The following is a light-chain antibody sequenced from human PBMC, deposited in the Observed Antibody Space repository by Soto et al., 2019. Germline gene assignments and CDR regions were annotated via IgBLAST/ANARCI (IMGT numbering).Light chain of an antibody. V-gene: IGLV2-8*01. CDR3: SSYAGSNIVV. J-gene: IGLJ2*01. CDR2: EVS. CDR1: SSDVGGYNY. Sequence: QLVLTQPPSASGSPGQSVTISCTGTSSDVGGYNYVSWYQQHPGKAPKLMIYEVSQRPSGVPDRFSGSKSGNTASLTVSGLQADDEADYYCSSYAGSNIVVFGGGTKLTV.